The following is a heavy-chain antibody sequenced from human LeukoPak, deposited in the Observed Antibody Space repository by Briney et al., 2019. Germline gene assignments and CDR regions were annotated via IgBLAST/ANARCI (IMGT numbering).Heavy chain of an antibody. Sequence: PGGSLRLSCAAPGFTFSSYWMSWVRQAPGKGLEWVANIKQDGSEKYYVDSVKGRFTISRDNAKNSLYLQMNSLRAEDTAVYYCARGPLAYSGSYSSKPQRFDYWGQGTLVTVSS. CDR1: GFTFSSYW. CDR3: ARGPLAYSGSYSSKPQRFDY. J-gene: IGHJ4*02. CDR2: IKQDGSEK. V-gene: IGHV3-7*01. D-gene: IGHD1-26*01.